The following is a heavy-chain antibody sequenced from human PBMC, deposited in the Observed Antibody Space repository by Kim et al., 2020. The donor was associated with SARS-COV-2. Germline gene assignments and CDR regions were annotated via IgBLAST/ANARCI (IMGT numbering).Heavy chain of an antibody. V-gene: IGHV3-11*01. D-gene: IGHD5-18*01. CDR2: ISSSGSTI. Sequence: GGSLRLSCAASGFTFSDYYMSWIRQAPGKGLEWVSYISSSGSTIYYADSVKGRFTISRDNAKNSLYLQMNSLRAEDTAVYYCASPSRYSYGYGVGFDYWGQGTLVTVSS. CDR1: GFTFSDYY. J-gene: IGHJ4*02. CDR3: ASPSRYSYGYGVGFDY.